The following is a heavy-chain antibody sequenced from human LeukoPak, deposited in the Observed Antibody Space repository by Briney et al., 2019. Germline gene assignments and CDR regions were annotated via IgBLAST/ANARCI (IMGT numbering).Heavy chain of an antibody. CDR1: GYSFSSNW. J-gene: IGHJ3*02. Sequence: GESLKISCKGSGYSFSSNWIGWVRQMPGKGVEWMGIIYPGDSDTRYSPSFQGQVTISADKSISTAYLQWSSLKASDTAMYYCARPPTTRDAFDIWGQGTMVTVSS. V-gene: IGHV5-51*01. CDR3: ARPPTTRDAFDI. D-gene: IGHD4-17*01. CDR2: IYPGDSDT.